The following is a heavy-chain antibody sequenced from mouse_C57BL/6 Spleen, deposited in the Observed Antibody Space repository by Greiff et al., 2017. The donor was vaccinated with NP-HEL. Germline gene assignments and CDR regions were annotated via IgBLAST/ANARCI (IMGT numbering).Heavy chain of an antibody. V-gene: IGHV5-16*01. CDR3: ARYDYYAMDY. CDR1: GFTFSDYY. Sequence: EVMLVESEGGLVQPGSSMKLSCTASGFTFSDYYMAWVRQVPEKGLEWVANINYDGSSTYYLDSLKSRFIISRDNAKNILYLQMSSLKSEDTATDYCARYDYYAMDYWGQGTSVTVSS. J-gene: IGHJ4*01. CDR2: INYDGSST.